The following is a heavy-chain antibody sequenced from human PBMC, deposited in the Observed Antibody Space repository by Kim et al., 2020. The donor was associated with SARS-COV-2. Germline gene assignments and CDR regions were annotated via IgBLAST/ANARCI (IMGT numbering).Heavy chain of an antibody. D-gene: IGHD3-10*01. CDR3: AREVPELLWFGELLDY. CDR2: ISAYNGNT. Sequence: ASVKVSCKASGYTFTSYGISWVRQAPGQGLEWMGWISAYNGNTNYAQKLQGRVTMTTDTSTSTAYMELRSLRSDDTAVYYCAREVPELLWFGELLDYWGQGTLVTVSS. CDR1: GYTFTSYG. J-gene: IGHJ4*02. V-gene: IGHV1-18*01.